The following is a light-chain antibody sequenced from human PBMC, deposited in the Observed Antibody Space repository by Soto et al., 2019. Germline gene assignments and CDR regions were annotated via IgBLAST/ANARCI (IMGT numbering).Light chain of an antibody. V-gene: IGKV1-5*03. J-gene: IGKJ1*01. CDR3: QQYNNYPWT. CDR1: QTISSW. Sequence: DIQMTQSPSTLSASVGDRVTITCRASQTISSWLAWYQQKPGKAPKLLIYKASTLKSGVPSRFSGSGSGTEFSLTISSLQPDDFVTYYCQQYNNYPWTFGQGTKVDI. CDR2: KAS.